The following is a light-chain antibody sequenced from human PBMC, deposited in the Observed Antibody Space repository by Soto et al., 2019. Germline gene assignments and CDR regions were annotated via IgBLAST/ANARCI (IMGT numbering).Light chain of an antibody. Sequence: EIVMTQSPATLSVSPGGRATLSCRASQSISDTLAWYQQKPGQAPRLLIYSASTRATGIPARFSGSGSGTEFTLTISSPQSEDFAVYYCQQYNNWPPWTFGQGTKVDIK. J-gene: IGKJ1*01. V-gene: IGKV3-15*01. CDR3: QQYNNWPPWT. CDR1: QSISDT. CDR2: SAS.